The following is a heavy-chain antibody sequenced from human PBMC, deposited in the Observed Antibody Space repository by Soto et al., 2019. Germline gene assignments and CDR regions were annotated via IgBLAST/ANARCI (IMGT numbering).Heavy chain of an antibody. J-gene: IGHJ6*02. Sequence: QVQLVESGGGVVQPGRSLRLSCAVSGFTFNNSGMHWIRQAPGKGLEWVAVISFDGSETYYADSMKGRFTISRDNSKNMLQLQMNSLRAEDTAIYYCAKDRVPGAYGHYYVMDVWGQGTTVTVSS. V-gene: IGHV3-30*18. CDR1: GFTFNNSG. D-gene: IGHD6-19*01. CDR2: ISFDGSET. CDR3: AKDRVPGAYGHYYVMDV.